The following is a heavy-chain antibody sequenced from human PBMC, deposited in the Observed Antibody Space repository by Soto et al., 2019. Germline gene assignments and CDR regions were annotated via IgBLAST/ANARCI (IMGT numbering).Heavy chain of an antibody. CDR3: PSAWFGELKYFDS. V-gene: IGHV3-72*01. CDR1: GFTFSDHY. D-gene: IGHD3-10*01. J-gene: IGHJ4*02. Sequence: EVQLVESGGGLVQPGGSLRLSCAASGFTFSDHYMEWVRQAPGKGLEWVGRIRNKANSYTTEYGASVKGRFTISRDDSQNSLSLQMNTLKTEDTAVYYCPSAWFGELKYFDSWGQGTLVTVSS. CDR2: IRNKANSYTT.